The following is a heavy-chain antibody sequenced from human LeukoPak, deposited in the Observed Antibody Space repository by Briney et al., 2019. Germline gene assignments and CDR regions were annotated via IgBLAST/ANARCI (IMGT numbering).Heavy chain of an antibody. CDR1: GGSFSGCY. Sequence: SETLSLTCAVYGGSFSGCYWSWIRQPPGKGLEWIGSIYYRGSTSYNPSLKSRVTISVDTSKNQFSLKLSSVSAADTAVYYCARRGEYDFWSGYFDHWGQGTLVTVSS. CDR3: ARRGEYDFWSGYFDH. V-gene: IGHV4-34*01. J-gene: IGHJ4*02. CDR2: IYYRGST. D-gene: IGHD3-3*01.